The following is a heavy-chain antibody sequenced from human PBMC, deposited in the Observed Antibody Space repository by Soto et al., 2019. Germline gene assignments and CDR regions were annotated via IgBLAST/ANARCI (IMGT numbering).Heavy chain of an antibody. CDR3: ARDRSAEQQLVFGGYYYGMDV. Sequence: QVQLVQSGAEVKKPGAPVKVSCKASGYTFTSYGISWVRQAPGQGLEWMGWISAYNGNTNYAQKLQGRVTMTTDTSTSTAYMELRSLRSDDTAVYYCARDRSAEQQLVFGGYYYGMDVWGQGTTVTVSS. CDR2: ISAYNGNT. J-gene: IGHJ6*02. CDR1: GYTFTSYG. D-gene: IGHD6-13*01. V-gene: IGHV1-18*01.